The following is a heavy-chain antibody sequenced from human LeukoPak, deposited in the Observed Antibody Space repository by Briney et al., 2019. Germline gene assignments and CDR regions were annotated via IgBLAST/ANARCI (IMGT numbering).Heavy chain of an antibody. Sequence: GGSLRLSCAASGFTFSSYAMSWVRQAPGKGLEWASAISGSGGSTYYADSVKGRFTISRDNSKNTLYLQMNSLRAEDTAVYYCAKGIAVAGTHIPYYYYYYGMDVWGQGTTVTVSS. CDR2: ISGSGGST. J-gene: IGHJ6*02. D-gene: IGHD6-19*01. CDR3: AKGIAVAGTHIPYYYYYYGMDV. V-gene: IGHV3-23*01. CDR1: GFTFSSYA.